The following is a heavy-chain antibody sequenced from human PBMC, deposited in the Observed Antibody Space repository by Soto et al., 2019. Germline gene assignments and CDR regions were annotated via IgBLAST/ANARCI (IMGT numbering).Heavy chain of an antibody. CDR1: GFTFSDYY. CDR2: INQDGSEK. CDR3: SPALNY. J-gene: IGHJ4*02. D-gene: IGHD2-2*01. V-gene: IGHV3-7*01. Sequence: GSLRLSCAASGFTFSDYYMSWVRQAPGKGLEWVANINQDGSEKHYVDSVKGRFTISRDNAKNSLYLQMNSLTAEDSALYYCSPALNYWGQGTLVTVSS.